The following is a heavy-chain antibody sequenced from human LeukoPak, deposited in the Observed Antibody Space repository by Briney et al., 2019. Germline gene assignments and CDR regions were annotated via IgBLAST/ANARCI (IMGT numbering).Heavy chain of an antibody. CDR2: ISAYNGNT. V-gene: IGHV1-18*01. CDR1: GYTFTSYG. CDR3: ARQDYYDSPSHY. Sequence: ASVKVSCKASGYTFTSYGISWVRQAPGQGLEWMGWISAYNGNTNYAQKLQGRVTMTTDTSTSAAYMELRSLRSDDTAVYYCARQDYYDSPSHYWGQGTLVTVSS. D-gene: IGHD3-22*01. J-gene: IGHJ4*02.